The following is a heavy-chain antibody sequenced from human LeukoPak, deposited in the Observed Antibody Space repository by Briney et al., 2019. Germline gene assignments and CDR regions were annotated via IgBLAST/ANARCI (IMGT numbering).Heavy chain of an antibody. D-gene: IGHD2-2*01. J-gene: IGHJ5*02. CDR2: IYYSGST. CDR1: GGSISSSSYY. V-gene: IGHV4-39*01. Sequence: PSETLSLTCTVSGGSISSSSYYWGWIRRPPGKGLEWIGSIYYSGSTYYNPSLKSRVTISVDTSKNQFSLKLSSVTAADTAVYYCAREIVPAATTAGWFDPWGQGTLVTVSS. CDR3: AREIVPAATTAGWFDP.